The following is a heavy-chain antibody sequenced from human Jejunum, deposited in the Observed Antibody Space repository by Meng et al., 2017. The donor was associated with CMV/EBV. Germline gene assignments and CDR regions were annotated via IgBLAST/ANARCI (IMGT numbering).Heavy chain of an antibody. CDR2: ISSSNTYI. CDR3: AREGYQRWFDP. D-gene: IGHD6-25*01. J-gene: IGHJ5*02. V-gene: IGHV3-21*01. CDR1: GFTFNDYT. Sequence: AASGFTFNDYTMNWVRQAPGKGLEWVSSISSSNTYIYYADSVKGRFTISRDNAKNSLYLQMNNLRADDTAVYYCAREGYQRWFDPWGQGTLGT.